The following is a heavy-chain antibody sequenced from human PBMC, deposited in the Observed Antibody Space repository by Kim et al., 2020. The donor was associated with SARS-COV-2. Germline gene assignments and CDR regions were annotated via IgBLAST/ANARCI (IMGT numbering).Heavy chain of an antibody. D-gene: IGHD6-25*01. CDR3: ARDGPPSGY. CDR2: SST. J-gene: IGHJ4*02. Sequence: SSTSYADSVKGRFTISRDNAKNTLYLQMNSLRAEDTAVYYCARDGPPSGYWGQGTLVTVSS. V-gene: IGHV3-74*01.